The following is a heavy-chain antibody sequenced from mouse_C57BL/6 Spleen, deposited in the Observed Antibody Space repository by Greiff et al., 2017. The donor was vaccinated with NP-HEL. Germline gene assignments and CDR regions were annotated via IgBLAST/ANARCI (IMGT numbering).Heavy chain of an antibody. CDR1: GYTFTDYE. V-gene: IGHV1-15*01. D-gene: IGHD1-1*01. CDR3: TKSYYYGSRYFDY. J-gene: IGHJ2*01. CDR2: IDPETGGT. Sequence: QVQLKESGAELVRPGASVTLSCKASGYTFTDYEMHWVKQTPVHGLEWIGAIDPETGGTAYNQKFKGKAILTADKSSSTAYMELRSLTSEDSAVYYCTKSYYYGSRYFDYWGQGTTLTVSS.